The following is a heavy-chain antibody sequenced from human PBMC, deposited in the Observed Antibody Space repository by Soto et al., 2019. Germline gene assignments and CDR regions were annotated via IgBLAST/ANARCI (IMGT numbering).Heavy chain of an antibody. V-gene: IGHV1-18*01. D-gene: IGHD3-10*01. J-gene: IGHJ4*02. Sequence: ASVKVSCNASGYTFTTYGVSWVRQAPGQGLEWLAWISGASGTTYYAQNFQDRLSVTTDTATDSAFMELRSLRSDDSAIYYCARGNYFGSGTFDYWGQGTQVTVSS. CDR3: ARGNYFGSGTFDY. CDR2: ISGASGTT. CDR1: GYTFTTYG.